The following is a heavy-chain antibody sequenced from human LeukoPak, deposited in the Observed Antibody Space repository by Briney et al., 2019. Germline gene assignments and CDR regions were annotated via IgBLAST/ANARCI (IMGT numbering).Heavy chain of an antibody. CDR1: GYTFTSYD. CDR2: MNPNSGNT. V-gene: IGHV1-8*01. CDR3: ARGTTGYSSGWYGIR. D-gene: IGHD6-19*01. Sequence: ASVKVSCKASGYTFTSYDINWVRQATGQGLEWMGWMNPNSGNTGYAQKFQGRVTMTRNTSISTVYMELSSLRSGDTALYYCARGTTGYSSGWYGIRWGQGTLVTVSS. J-gene: IGHJ4*02.